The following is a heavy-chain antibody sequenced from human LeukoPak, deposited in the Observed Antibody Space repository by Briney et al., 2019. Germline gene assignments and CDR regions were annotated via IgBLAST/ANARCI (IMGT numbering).Heavy chain of an antibody. V-gene: IGHV1-46*01. J-gene: IGHJ4*02. Sequence: ASVKVSCKASGYTFTSYYMHWMRQAPGQGLEWMGIINPSGGSTRYAQKFQGRVTMTRDTSTSTVYMDLSSLRSEDTAVYYCATVGYSQFFDYWGQGTLVTVSS. CDR3: ATVGYSQFFDY. CDR1: GYTFTSYY. D-gene: IGHD5-18*01. CDR2: INPSGGST.